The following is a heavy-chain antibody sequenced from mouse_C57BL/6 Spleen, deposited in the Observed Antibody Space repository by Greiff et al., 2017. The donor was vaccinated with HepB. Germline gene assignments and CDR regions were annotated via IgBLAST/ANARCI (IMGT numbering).Heavy chain of an antibody. CDR3: ASPLITPVYFDY. V-gene: IGHV1-82*01. CDR2: IYPGDGDT. CDR1: GYAFSSSW. D-gene: IGHD1-1*01. Sequence: QVQLQQSGPELVKPGASVKISCKASGYAFSSSWMNWVKQRPGKGLEWIGRIYPGDGDTNYNGKFKGKATLTADKSSSTAYMQLSSLTSEDSAVYFCASPLITPVYFDYWGQGTTLTVSS. J-gene: IGHJ2*01.